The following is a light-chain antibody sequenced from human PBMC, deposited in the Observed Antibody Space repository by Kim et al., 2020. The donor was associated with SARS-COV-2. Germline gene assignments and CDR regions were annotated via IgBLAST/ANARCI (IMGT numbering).Light chain of an antibody. CDR1: SNNVGYQG. CDR3: SAWDNSLNVWV. J-gene: IGLJ3*02. V-gene: IGLV10-54*01. CDR2: RNN. Sequence: QTATLPCTGNSNNVGYQGAAWLQQHQGHPPKLLSSRNNNRPSGISERLSASRSGNTASLTITGLQPEDEADYYCSAWDNSLNVWVFGGGTKLTVL.